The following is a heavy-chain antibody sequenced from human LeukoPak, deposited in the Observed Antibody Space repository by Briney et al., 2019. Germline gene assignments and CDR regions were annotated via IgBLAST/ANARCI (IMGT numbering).Heavy chain of an antibody. CDR3: ARAGYDTSGFWYFDL. D-gene: IGHD3-22*01. J-gene: IGHJ2*01. CDR2: MYYSGST. V-gene: IGHV4-59*01. Sequence: SETLSLTCTVSGGSISNYYWSWIRQPPGKGLEWIGSMYYSGSTNYNPSLKSRATISEDTSKKQFSLKLSSVTAADTAVYYCARAGYDTSGFWYFDLWGRGTLVTVSS. CDR1: GGSISNYY.